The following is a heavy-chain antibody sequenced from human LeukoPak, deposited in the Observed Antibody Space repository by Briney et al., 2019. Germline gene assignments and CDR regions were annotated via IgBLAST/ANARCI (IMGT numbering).Heavy chain of an antibody. CDR3: ARRVVGATYYWYFDL. J-gene: IGHJ2*01. D-gene: IGHD1-26*01. V-gene: IGHV4-61*02. CDR2: IYTSGST. CDR1: GGSISSGSYY. Sequence: SETLSLTCTVSGGSISSGSYYWSWIRQPAGKGLEWIGRIYTSGSTNYNPSLKSRVTISVDTSKNQFSLKLSSVTAADTAVYYCARRVVGATYYWYFDLWGRGTLVTVSS.